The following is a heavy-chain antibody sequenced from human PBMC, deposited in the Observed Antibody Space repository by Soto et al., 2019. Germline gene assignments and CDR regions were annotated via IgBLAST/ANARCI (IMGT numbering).Heavy chain of an antibody. Sequence: QLVESGGGLVQPGGSLRLSCAASGFTFSTYEMNWVRQVPGKGLEWVSYISSRGTTTYYADSMKGRFTISRDNAKNSLYRQMNSLRAEDTAVYYCARAAAGSYYYGMDVWGQGTTVTVSS. CDR2: ISSRGTTT. D-gene: IGHD6-13*01. J-gene: IGHJ6*02. CDR3: ARAAAGSYYYGMDV. CDR1: GFTFSTYE. V-gene: IGHV3-48*03.